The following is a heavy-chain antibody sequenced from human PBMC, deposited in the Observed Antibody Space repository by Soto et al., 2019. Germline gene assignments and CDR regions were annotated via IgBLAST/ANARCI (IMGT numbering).Heavy chain of an antibody. Sequence: PSETLSLTCTVSGGSINGYYWSWIRQPPGKGLEWVGSISFSGSTNYNPSLKSRAIMSLDTSKNQFSLSLSSVTAADTAVYFCARDPAFYYDASGDVYHYGVDVWGQGTTVTVSS. D-gene: IGHD3-22*01. CDR3: ARDPAFYYDASGDVYHYGVDV. CDR2: ISFSGST. V-gene: IGHV4-59*01. CDR1: GGSINGYY. J-gene: IGHJ6*02.